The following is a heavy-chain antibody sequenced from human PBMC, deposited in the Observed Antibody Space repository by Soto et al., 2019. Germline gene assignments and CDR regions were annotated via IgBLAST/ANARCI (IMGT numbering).Heavy chain of an antibody. V-gene: IGHV6-1*01. CDR1: GDSVSSNSAA. J-gene: IGHJ6*02. Sequence: SQTLSLTCAISGDSVSSNSAAWNWIRQSPSRGLEWLGRTYYRSKWYNDYAVSVKSRITINPDTSKNQFSLQLNSVTPEDTAVYYCARDSGPSIVVVVAGSAYYGMDVWGQGTTVTVSS. CDR3: ARDSGPSIVVVVAGSAYYGMDV. CDR2: TYYRSKWYN. D-gene: IGHD2-15*01.